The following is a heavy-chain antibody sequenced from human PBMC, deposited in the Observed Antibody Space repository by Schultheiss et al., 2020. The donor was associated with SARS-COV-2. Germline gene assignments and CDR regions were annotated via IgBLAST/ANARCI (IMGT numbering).Heavy chain of an antibody. CDR1: GGTFSSYA. D-gene: IGHD3-22*01. V-gene: IGHV1-69*13. CDR2: IIPIFGTA. CDR3: ASEPYYYDSSGYPNSRYYFDY. Sequence: SVKVSCKASGGTFSSYAISWVRQAPGQGLEWMGGIIPIFGTANYAQKFQGRVTITADESTSTAYMELSSLRSEDTAVYYCASEPYYYDSSGYPNSRYYFDYWGQGTLVTVSS. J-gene: IGHJ4*02.